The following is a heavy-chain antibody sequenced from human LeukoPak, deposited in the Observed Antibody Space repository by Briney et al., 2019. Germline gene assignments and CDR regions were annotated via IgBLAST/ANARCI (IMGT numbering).Heavy chain of an antibody. D-gene: IGHD5-12*01. V-gene: IGHV3-7*01. CDR1: GFTFSNYW. Sequence: PGGSLRLSCAVSGFTFSNYWMSWVRQAPGKGLEWVANIKQDGSEKYYVDSVKGRFTISRDNSKNTLYLQMNSLRAEDTAVYYCVRDPYEAYWGQGTLVTVSS. CDR3: VRDPYEAY. J-gene: IGHJ4*02. CDR2: IKQDGSEK.